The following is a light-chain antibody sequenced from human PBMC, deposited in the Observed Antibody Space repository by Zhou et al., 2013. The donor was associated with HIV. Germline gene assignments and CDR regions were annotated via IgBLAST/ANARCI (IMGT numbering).Light chain of an antibody. Sequence: DIQMTQSPSSLSASVGDRLTITCRASQSISTYLNWYQQKPGKAPKLLIYGASNLQSGVPSGFSGSGSGTDFNLTISSLQPEDFASYYCQQNYGSPWTFGKDQVEFK. CDR3: QQNYGSPWT. V-gene: IGKV1-39*01. CDR1: QSISTY. CDR2: GAS. J-gene: IGKJ1*01.